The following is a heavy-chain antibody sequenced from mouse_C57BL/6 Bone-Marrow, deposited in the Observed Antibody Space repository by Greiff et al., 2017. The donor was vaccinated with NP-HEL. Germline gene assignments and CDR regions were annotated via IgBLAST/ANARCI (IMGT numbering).Heavy chain of an antibody. CDR2: ISDGGSYT. D-gene: IGHD2-1*01. Sequence: EVHLVESGGGLVKPGGSLKLSCAASGFTFSSYAMSWVRQTPEKRLEWVATISDGGSYTYYPDNVKGRFTISRDNAKNNLYLQRSHLKSEDTAMYYCARDRESYYGNPWFAYWGQGTLVTVSA. J-gene: IGHJ3*01. CDR3: ARDRESYYGNPWFAY. V-gene: IGHV5-4*01. CDR1: GFTFSSYA.